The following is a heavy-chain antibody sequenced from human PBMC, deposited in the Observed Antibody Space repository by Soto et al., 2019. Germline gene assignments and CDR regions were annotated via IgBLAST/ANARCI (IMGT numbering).Heavy chain of an antibody. CDR2: IYSGGST. CDR3: ARVTKGAARNYYYYYMDV. D-gene: IGHD6-6*01. V-gene: IGHV3-53*04. J-gene: IGHJ6*03. CDR1: GFTVSSNY. Sequence: EVQLVESGGGLVQPGGSLRLSCAASGFTVSSNYMSWVRQAPGKGLEWVSVIYSGGSTYYADSVKGRFTISRHNSKNTLYLQMNSLRAGDTAVYYCARVTKGAARNYYYYYMDVWGKGTTVTVSS.